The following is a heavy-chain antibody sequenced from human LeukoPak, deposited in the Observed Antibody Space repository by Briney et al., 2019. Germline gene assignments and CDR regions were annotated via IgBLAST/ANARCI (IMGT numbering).Heavy chain of an antibody. D-gene: IGHD3-10*01. J-gene: IGHJ4*02. Sequence: GGSLRLPCAASGFTFSDYAMHWVRQAPGKELEYVSAISSNGGSIHYANSVKGRFTISRDNSKNTLYLQMDSLRVEDTAVYYCAKVAKYYYGSETYYFFEHWGQGTPVTASS. V-gene: IGHV3-64*01. CDR3: AKVAKYYYGSETYYFFEH. CDR1: GFTFSDYA. CDR2: ISSNGGSI.